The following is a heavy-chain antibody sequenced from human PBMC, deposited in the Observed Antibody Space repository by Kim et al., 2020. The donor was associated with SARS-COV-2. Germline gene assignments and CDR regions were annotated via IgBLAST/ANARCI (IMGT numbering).Heavy chain of an antibody. CDR1: GFTFSGSA. CDR2: IRSKANSYAT. J-gene: IGHJ3*02. Sequence: GGSLRLSCAASGFTFSGSAMHWVRQASGKGLEWVGRIRSKANSYATAYAASVKGRFTISRDDSKNTAYLQMNSLKTEDTAVYYCTRQPPHYYDSSGYYPDAFDIWGQGTMVTVSS. D-gene: IGHD3-22*01. CDR3: TRQPPHYYDSSGYYPDAFDI. V-gene: IGHV3-73*01.